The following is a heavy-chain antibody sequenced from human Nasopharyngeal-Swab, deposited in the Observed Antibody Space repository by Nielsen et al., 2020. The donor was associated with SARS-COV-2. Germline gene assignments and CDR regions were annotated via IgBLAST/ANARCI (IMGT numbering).Heavy chain of an antibody. V-gene: IGHV1-2*04. CDR2: INPNSGGT. CDR3: ARDLRLAPNYYYGMDV. D-gene: IGHD3-9*01. J-gene: IGHJ6*02. Sequence: WVRQAPGQGLEWMGWINPNSGGTNYAQKFQGWVTMTRDTSISTAYMELSRLRSDDTVVYYCARDLRLAPNYYYGMDVWGQGTTVTVSS.